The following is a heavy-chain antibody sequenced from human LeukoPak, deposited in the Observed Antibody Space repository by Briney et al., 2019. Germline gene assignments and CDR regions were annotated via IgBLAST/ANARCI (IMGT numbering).Heavy chain of an antibody. CDR1: GYTFTGYY. D-gene: IGHD6-13*01. V-gene: IGHV1-2*06. Sequence: ASVKVSCKASGYTFTGYYMHWVRQAPGQGLEWMGRINSNSGGTSYAQQFQGRVTMTTDTSTRTAYMELRSLRSDDTAVYYCATYSSSWHFDYWGQGTLVTVSS. J-gene: IGHJ4*02. CDR3: ATYSSSWHFDY. CDR2: INSNSGGT.